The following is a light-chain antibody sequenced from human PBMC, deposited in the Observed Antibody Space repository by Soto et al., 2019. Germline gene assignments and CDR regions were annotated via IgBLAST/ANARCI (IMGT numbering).Light chain of an antibody. CDR1: QSISSW. CDR2: KAS. Sequence: DIQMTQPPSTLSASVGDRVTITCRVSQSISSWLAWYQQKPGKAPKLLIYKASSLESGVPSRFSGSGSGTEFTLTISSLQPDDFATYYCQQYNSYSITFGPGTKVDIK. J-gene: IGKJ3*01. CDR3: QQYNSYSIT. V-gene: IGKV1-5*03.